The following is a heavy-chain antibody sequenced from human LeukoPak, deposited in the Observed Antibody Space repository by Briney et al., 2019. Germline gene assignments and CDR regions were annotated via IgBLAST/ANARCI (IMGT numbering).Heavy chain of an antibody. V-gene: IGHV4-4*07. Sequence: SETLSLTCTVSGGSISSYYWSWIRQPAGKGLEWIGRIYTSGSTNYNPSLKSRVTMSVDTSKNQFSLKLSSVTAAETAVYYCARDLEGSSWASYDAFDIWGQGTMVTVSS. J-gene: IGHJ3*02. D-gene: IGHD6-13*01. CDR3: ARDLEGSSWASYDAFDI. CDR1: GGSISSYY. CDR2: IYTSGST.